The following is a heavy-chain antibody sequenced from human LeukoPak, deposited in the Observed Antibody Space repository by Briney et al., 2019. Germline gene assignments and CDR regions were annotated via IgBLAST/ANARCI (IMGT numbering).Heavy chain of an antibody. V-gene: IGHV3-20*04. CDR1: GFNFGGYG. Sequence: GGSLRLSCTTSGFNFGGYGMSWVRQGPGKGLEWVSGISWNGANIGYADSVRGRFTISRDNRKNSLYLQMTSLRVDDTALYYCARARKWRYLELVSPPSFIGVWGKGSAVTVS. CDR2: ISWNGANI. CDR3: ARARKWRYLELVSPPSFIGV. J-gene: IGHJ6*03. D-gene: IGHD3-3*01.